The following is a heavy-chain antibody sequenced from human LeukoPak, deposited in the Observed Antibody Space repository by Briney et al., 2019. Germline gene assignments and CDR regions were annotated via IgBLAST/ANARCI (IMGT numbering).Heavy chain of an antibody. V-gene: IGHV1-8*01. CDR2: MNPNSGNT. CDR3: AKDEGVAARPEAYFDY. D-gene: IGHD6-6*01. CDR1: GYTFTSYD. J-gene: IGHJ4*02. Sequence: ASVKVSCKASGYTFTSYDINWVRQATGQGLEWMGWMNPNSGNTGYAQKFQGRVTITRNTSISTAYMELSSLRSEDTAVYYCAKDEGVAARPEAYFDYWGQGTLVTVSS.